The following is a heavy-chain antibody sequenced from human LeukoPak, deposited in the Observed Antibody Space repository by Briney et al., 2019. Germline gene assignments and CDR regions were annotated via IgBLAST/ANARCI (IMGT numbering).Heavy chain of an antibody. CDR2: IKQDGSEK. Sequence: PGGSLRLSCAASGFTFSSYWMSWVRQAPGKGLEWVANIKQDGSEKYYVDSVKGRFTISRDNAKNSLYLQMNSLRAEDTAVYYCARARRTDYDFWSGYYYYMDVWGKGTTVTVSS. J-gene: IGHJ6*03. CDR1: GFTFSSYW. D-gene: IGHD3-3*01. V-gene: IGHV3-7*01. CDR3: ARARRTDYDFWSGYYYYMDV.